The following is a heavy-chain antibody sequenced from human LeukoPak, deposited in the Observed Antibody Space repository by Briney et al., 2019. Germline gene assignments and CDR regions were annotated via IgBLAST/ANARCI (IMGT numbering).Heavy chain of an antibody. CDR1: GYTMNSGYY. CDR2: TTHSGST. J-gene: IGHJ4*02. D-gene: IGHD3-9*01. Sequence: SETLSLTCNVSGYTMNSGYYWSWIRQTPGNGLEWIGETTHSGSTDYNPSLKSRVSVSVDTSKNQFSLKLTSVTAADTAVYYCASNYDILTGYYFYWGQGTLVTVSS. V-gene: IGHV4-34*01. CDR3: ASNYDILTGYYFY.